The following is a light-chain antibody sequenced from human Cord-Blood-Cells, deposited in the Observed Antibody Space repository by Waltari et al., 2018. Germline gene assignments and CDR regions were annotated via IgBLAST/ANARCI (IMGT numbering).Light chain of an antibody. CDR2: DAS. CDR1: QSVSSY. Sequence: EIVLTQSPATLPLSPGERATLFCRASQSVSSYLAWYQQKPGQAPRLLIYDASNRATGTPARFSGSVSGTDFTLTISSLEPEDFAVYYCQQRSNWPLTFGQGTRLEIK. CDR3: QQRSNWPLT. J-gene: IGKJ5*01. V-gene: IGKV3-11*01.